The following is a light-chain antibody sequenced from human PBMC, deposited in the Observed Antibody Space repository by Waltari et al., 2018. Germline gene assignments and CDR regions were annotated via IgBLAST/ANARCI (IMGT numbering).Light chain of an antibody. CDR1: SSDIGGSHY. V-gene: IGLV2-14*03. CDR2: DVA. Sequence: QSALTQPASVSASPGQSITISCTGTSSDIGGSHYASWYQQHPGKVPKLRIYDVARWPSGVSNRFSGSKSGNTASLTISGLQAEDEADYYCASYTSTNTVIFGGGTKVTVL. J-gene: IGLJ2*01. CDR3: ASYTSTNTVI.